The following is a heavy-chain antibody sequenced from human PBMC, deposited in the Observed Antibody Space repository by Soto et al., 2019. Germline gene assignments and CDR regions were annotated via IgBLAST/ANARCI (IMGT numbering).Heavy chain of an antibody. V-gene: IGHV3-33*01. J-gene: IGHJ3*02. D-gene: IGHD6-25*01. CDR2: IWYDGSNK. CDR1: GFTFSSYG. Sequence: GGSLRLSCAASGFTFSSYGMHWVRQAPGKGLEWVAVIWYDGSNKYYADSVKGRFTISRDNSKNTLYLQMNSLRAEDTAVYYCAGQSGAFDIWGQGTMVTVSS. CDR3: AGQSGAFDI.